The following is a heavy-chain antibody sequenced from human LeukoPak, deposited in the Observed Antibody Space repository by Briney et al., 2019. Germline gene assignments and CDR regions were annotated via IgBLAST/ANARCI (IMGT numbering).Heavy chain of an antibody. CDR2: ISSGSSYI. V-gene: IGHV3-21*01. CDR1: GFTFSSYN. J-gene: IGHJ4*02. D-gene: IGHD2-2*01. CDR3: ARESRVPAPYDY. Sequence: SGGSLRLSCAASGFTFSSYNMNWVRQAPGKGLNWVSYISSGSSYIYYADSVKGRFTISRDNAKNSLYLQMNSLRAEDTAVYYCARESRVPAPYDYWGQGTLVTVSS.